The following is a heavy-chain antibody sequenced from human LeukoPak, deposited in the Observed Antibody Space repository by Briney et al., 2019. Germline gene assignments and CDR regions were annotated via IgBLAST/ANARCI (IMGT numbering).Heavy chain of an antibody. CDR3: AREDYYDSGSNDY. J-gene: IGHJ4*02. D-gene: IGHD3-22*01. V-gene: IGHV1-8*03. CDR1: GYTFTDYY. Sequence: ASVKVSCKASGYTFTDYYMNWVRQAPGQGLEWMGWMNPNSGNTAYAQKFQGRVTITRNTSISTAYMELSSLRSEDTAVYYCAREDYYDSGSNDYWGQGTLVTVSS. CDR2: MNPNSGNT.